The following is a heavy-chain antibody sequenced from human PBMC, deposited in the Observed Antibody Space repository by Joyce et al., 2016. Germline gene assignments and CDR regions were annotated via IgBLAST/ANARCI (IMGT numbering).Heavy chain of an antibody. CDR1: GFTFSSYS. CDR2: NSRSSSYI. D-gene: IGHD3-10*01. CDR3: ARGKDFYGPGSYSNWFDP. V-gene: IGHV3-21*02. Sequence: EVQLVESGGGLVKPGGSLRLSCAASGFTFSSYSMNWVRQAPGKGLEWVSSNSRSSSYIDYADSVKGRFTISRDNAKNSLYLQMNSLRAEDTAVYYCARGKDFYGPGSYSNWFDPWGQGTLVTVSS. J-gene: IGHJ5*02.